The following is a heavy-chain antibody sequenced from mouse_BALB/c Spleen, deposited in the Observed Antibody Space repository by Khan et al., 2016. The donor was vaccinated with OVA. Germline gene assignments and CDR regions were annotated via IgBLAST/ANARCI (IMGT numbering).Heavy chain of an antibody. J-gene: IGHJ3*01. V-gene: IGHV5-15*02. CDR3: ARGGFAY. CDR2: ISSVAYSI. CDR1: GFTFIDYG. Sequence: EVELVESGGGLVQPGGSRKLSCAASGFTFIDYGMAWVRQTPGKGPGWIAFISSVAYSIYYADTVTGRFTISRENAKNTLYLEMISLRSDDTAMYYCARGGFAYWGQGTLVTVSA.